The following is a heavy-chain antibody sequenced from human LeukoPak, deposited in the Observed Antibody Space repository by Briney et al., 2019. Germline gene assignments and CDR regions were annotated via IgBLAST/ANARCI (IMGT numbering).Heavy chain of an antibody. CDR3: ARGGLLWFGDYYFDY. Sequence: SETLSLTCTVSGYSISSGYYWGWIRQPPGKGLEWIGEINHSGSTNYNPSLKSRVTISVDTSKNQFSLKLSSVTAADTAVYYCARGGLLWFGDYYFDYWGQGTLVTVSS. D-gene: IGHD3-10*01. CDR2: INHSGST. J-gene: IGHJ4*02. V-gene: IGHV4-38-2*02. CDR1: GYSISSGYY.